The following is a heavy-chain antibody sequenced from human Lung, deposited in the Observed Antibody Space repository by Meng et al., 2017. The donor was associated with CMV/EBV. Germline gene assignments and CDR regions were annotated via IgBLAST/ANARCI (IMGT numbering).Heavy chain of an antibody. D-gene: IGHD2-2*01. CDR3: ARTRIEVEPDGRKIKYYNYGMDV. J-gene: IGHJ6*02. V-gene: IGHV1-8*01. CDR2: MNPNSGNT. CDR1: GYMFTTYD. Sequence: ASXXVSXKASGYMFTTYDINWVRQATGQGLEWMGWMNPNSGNTGYAQKFQGRVTLTRVTSIGTAYMELISLTSDDTAVYYCARTRIEVEPDGRKIKYYNYGMDVWXQGTXVTVSS.